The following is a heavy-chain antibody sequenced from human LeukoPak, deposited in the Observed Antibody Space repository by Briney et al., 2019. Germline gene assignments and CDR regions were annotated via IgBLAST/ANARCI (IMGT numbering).Heavy chain of an antibody. CDR1: GFPFSSYW. V-gene: IGHV3-7*03. D-gene: IGHD3-3*01. CDR2: IKQDGSKK. J-gene: IGHJ6*02. Sequence: PGGSLRLSCVASGFPFSSYWMTWVRQAPGKGLEWVANIKQDGSKKSYVDSVRGRFTISRDNAKNSLYLQMNSLKLEDTALYYCVKDRDFWSGLDVWGQGTMVTVS. CDR3: VKDRDFWSGLDV.